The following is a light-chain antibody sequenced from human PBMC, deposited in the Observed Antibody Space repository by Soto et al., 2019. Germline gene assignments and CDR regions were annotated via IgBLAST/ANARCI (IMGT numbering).Light chain of an antibody. J-gene: IGKJ1*01. Sequence: DIQMTQSPSTLSASVGDRITIAFRANQPITRWLAWYQQKPGKAPKLLIFEASTLASGVPSRFSGSGYGTEFTLTISSLQPEDFATYYCQQYPTFWTFGQATTVEGK. V-gene: IGKV1-5*01. CDR2: EAS. CDR3: QQYPTFWT. CDR1: QPITRW.